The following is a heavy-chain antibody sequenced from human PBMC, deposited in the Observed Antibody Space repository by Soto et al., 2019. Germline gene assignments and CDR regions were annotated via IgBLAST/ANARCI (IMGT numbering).Heavy chain of an antibody. V-gene: IGHV3-23*01. CDR2: VSDNGGSRGGT. J-gene: IGHJ3*02. D-gene: IGHD2-21*01. CDR1: GFTFSNYA. Sequence: GGSLRLSCAASGFTFSNYAMSWVRQAPGKGLEWVASVSDNGGSRGGTYYADSVKGRFTISRDNSKNTLYLQLNSLTGADTAVYYCARAKAVVIAALDIWGQGTMVTISS. CDR3: ARAKAVVIAALDI.